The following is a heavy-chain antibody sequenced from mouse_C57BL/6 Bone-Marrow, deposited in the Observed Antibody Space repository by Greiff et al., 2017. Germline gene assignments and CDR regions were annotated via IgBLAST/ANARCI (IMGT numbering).Heavy chain of an antibody. D-gene: IGHD2-4*01. Sequence: VHLVESGGGLVKPGGSLKLSCAASGFTFSDYGMHWVRQAPEKGLEWVAYISSGSSTIYYADTVKGRFTISRDNAKNNLFLQMTSLRSEDTAMYYCARDDYDPWYFDVWGTGTTVTVSS. CDR2: ISSGSSTI. V-gene: IGHV5-17*01. J-gene: IGHJ1*03. CDR1: GFTFSDYG. CDR3: ARDDYDPWYFDV.